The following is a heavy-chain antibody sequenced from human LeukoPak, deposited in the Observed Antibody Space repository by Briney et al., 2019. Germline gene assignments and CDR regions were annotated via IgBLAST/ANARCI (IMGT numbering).Heavy chain of an antibody. Sequence: PSETLSLTCTVSGGSISSYYWSWIRQPAGKGLEWIGRIYTSGSTNYNPSLKSRVTMSVDTSKNQFSLKLSSVTAADTAVYYCARRPRVVVTAFTAFDIWGQGTMVTVSS. CDR2: IYTSGST. J-gene: IGHJ3*02. CDR1: GGSISSYY. V-gene: IGHV4-4*07. CDR3: ARRPRVVVTAFTAFDI. D-gene: IGHD2-21*02.